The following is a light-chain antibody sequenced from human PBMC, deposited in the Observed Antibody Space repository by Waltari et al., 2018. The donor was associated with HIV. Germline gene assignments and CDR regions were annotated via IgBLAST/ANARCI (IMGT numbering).Light chain of an antibody. CDR3: TSYVDNYHVF. CDR2: EVT. J-gene: IGLJ2*01. V-gene: IGLV2-8*01. Sequence: QSALTQPPSASGSPGQSVTISCTGTSNDVGAYDYVSWYQQHPGRAPKLLIYEVTKWPSGVPDRFSGSKSGNTASLTVSGLQAEDDGHYYCTSYVDNYHVFFGGGTKLTVL. CDR1: SNDVGAYDY.